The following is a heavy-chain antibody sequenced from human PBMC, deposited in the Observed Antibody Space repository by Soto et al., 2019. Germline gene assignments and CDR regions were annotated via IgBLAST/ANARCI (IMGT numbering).Heavy chain of an antibody. CDR1: GFTFSRDG. Sequence: GASVKVSCAASGFTFSRDGMSWVRQAPGKGLEWVSLITDNGGSTYYADSVKGRFTISRDNTKNTLFLQMNSLRAEDTAVYYCAKERATTTAFDYWGQGALVTVSS. CDR2: ITDNGGST. D-gene: IGHD4-17*01. CDR3: AKERATTTAFDY. J-gene: IGHJ4*02. V-gene: IGHV3-23*01.